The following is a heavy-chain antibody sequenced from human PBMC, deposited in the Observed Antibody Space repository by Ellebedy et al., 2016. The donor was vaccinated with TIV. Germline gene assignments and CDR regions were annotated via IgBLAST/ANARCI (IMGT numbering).Heavy chain of an antibody. CDR3: ARPIVVVPYYGMDV. D-gene: IGHD2-2*01. CDR2: IIPIFGTA. CDR1: GGTFSSYA. V-gene: IGHV1-69*13. J-gene: IGHJ6*02. Sequence: SVKVSCXASGGTFSSYAISWVRQAPGQGLEWMGGIIPIFGTANYAQKFQGRVTITADESTSTAYMELSSLRSEDTALYYCARPIVVVPYYGMDVWGQGTTVTVSS.